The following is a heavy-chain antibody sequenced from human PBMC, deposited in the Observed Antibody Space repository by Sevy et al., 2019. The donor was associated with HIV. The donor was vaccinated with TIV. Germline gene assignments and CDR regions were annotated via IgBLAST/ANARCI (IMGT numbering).Heavy chain of an antibody. CDR2: VSFDGGSE. Sequence: GGSLRLSCEASGFTVNKFPIHWVRQAPGKGLEWVAVVSFDGGSEYYADSVRGRFTVSRDNSKNTVYLQLNSLRAEDTAVYYCVRERARSITFDIWGQGTLVTVSS. V-gene: IGHV3-30-3*01. CDR3: VRERARSITFDI. CDR1: GFTVNKFP. J-gene: IGHJ3*02. D-gene: IGHD3-16*01.